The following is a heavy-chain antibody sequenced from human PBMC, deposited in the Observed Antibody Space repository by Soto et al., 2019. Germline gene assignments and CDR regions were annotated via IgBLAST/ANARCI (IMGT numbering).Heavy chain of an antibody. Sequence: SETLSLTCTVSGGSISSYYWSWIRQPPGKGLEWIGYIYYSGSTNYNPSLKSRVTISVDTSKNQFSLKLSSVTAADTAVYYCARGGGTLYGDYQVFDIRGQGTMVTVSS. CDR2: IYYSGST. J-gene: IGHJ3*02. CDR3: ARGGGTLYGDYQVFDI. D-gene: IGHD4-17*01. V-gene: IGHV4-59*01. CDR1: GGSISSYY.